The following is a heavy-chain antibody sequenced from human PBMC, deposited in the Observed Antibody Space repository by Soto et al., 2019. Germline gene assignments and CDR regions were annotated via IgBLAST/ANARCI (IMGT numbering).Heavy chain of an antibody. J-gene: IGHJ4*02. CDR2: ISGSGGST. Sequence: GGSLRLSCAASGFTFSSYAMSWVRQAPGKGLEWVSAISGSGGSTYYADSVKGRFTISRDNSKNTLYLQMNSLRAEDTAVYYCEKEEGQWELQSPFDYWGQGTLVTVYS. CDR3: EKEEGQWELQSPFDY. V-gene: IGHV3-23*01. CDR1: GFTFSSYA. D-gene: IGHD1-26*01.